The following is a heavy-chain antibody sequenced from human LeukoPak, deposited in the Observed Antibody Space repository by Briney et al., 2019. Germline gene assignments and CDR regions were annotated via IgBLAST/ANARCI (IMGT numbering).Heavy chain of an antibody. CDR1: GGTFSSYA. D-gene: IGHD4-23*01. CDR2: IIPTFGTA. Sequence: ASVKVSCKASGGTFSSYAVSWVRQAPGQGLEWMGGIIPTFGTANYAQKFQGRVTITTDESTSTAYMELSSLRSEDTAVYYCAHSVQMTPRWPTPPPDYWGQGTLVTVSS. J-gene: IGHJ4*02. CDR3: AHSVQMTPRWPTPPPDY. V-gene: IGHV1-69*05.